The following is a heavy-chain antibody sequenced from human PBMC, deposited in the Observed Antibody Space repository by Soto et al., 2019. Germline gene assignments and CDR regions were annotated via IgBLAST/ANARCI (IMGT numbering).Heavy chain of an antibody. CDR1: GNTFTSYA. CDR2: INAGNGNT. J-gene: IGHJ6*02. V-gene: IGHV1-3*01. D-gene: IGHD3-3*01. CDR3: ARDPAVSGDFWSDYHRYYYDGMDV. Sequence: ASVMLSCKDSGNTFTSYAMHWVSQAPGQRLEWMGWINAGNGNTKYSQKFQGRVTITRDTSASTAYMELSSLRSEDTAVYYCARDPAVSGDFWSDYHRYYYDGMDVWGQGTTVTVSS.